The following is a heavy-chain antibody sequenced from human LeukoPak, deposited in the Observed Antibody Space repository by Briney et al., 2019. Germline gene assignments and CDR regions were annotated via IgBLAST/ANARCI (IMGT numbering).Heavy chain of an antibody. D-gene: IGHD3-9*01. CDR2: ISLTEGT. J-gene: IGHJ4*02. CDR1: TVSINDYY. Sequence: PSETLSLTSGVFTVSINDYYWRWLRQSPGKGLEWIGEISLTEGTRYNPSRESRVSMSVGTSEKQLSLKLIFVTAADTAVYYCARIRCGHSGSVCYNHWGLGTLVTVSS. CDR3: ARIRCGHSGSVCYNH. V-gene: IGHV4-34*01.